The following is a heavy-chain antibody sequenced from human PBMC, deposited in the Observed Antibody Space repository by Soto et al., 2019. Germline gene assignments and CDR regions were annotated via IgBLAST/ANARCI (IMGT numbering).Heavy chain of an antibody. D-gene: IGHD2-2*01. CDR1: GYTFTSYA. J-gene: IGHJ6*02. Sequence: ASVKVSCKASGYTFTSYAMHWVRQAPGQRLEWMGWINAGNGNTKYSQKFQGRVTITRDTSASTAYMELSSLRSGDTAVYYCARAPLYCSSTSCSPDYYYGLDVWGQGTTVTVSS. CDR2: INAGNGNT. CDR3: ARAPLYCSSTSCSPDYYYGLDV. V-gene: IGHV1-3*01.